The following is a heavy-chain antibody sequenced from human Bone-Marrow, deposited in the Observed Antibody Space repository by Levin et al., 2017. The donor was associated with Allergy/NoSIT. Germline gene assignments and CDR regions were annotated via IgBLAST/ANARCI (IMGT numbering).Heavy chain of an antibody. CDR3: ARVVRGGFDY. J-gene: IGHJ4*02. D-gene: IGHD3-16*01. CDR2: IGTAGDT. Sequence: GESLKISCAASGFTFSSYDMHWVRQATGKGLEWVSAIGTAGDTYYPGSVKGRFTISRENAKNSLYLQMNSLRAGDTAVYYCARVVRGGFDYWGQGTLVTVSS. V-gene: IGHV3-13*01. CDR1: GFTFSSYD.